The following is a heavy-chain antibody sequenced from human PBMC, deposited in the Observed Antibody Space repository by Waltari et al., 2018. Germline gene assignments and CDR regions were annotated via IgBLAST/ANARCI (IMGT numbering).Heavy chain of an antibody. CDR3: TRDRDDSSGYYPLFGDY. CDR1: GFTFGDYP. D-gene: IGHD3-22*01. Sequence: EVQLVESGGGLVQPGRSLRLSCTASGFTFGDYPVSWFRQARGKGLEWVGFMRSKAYGGTTEYAASVKGRFTISRDDSKSIAYLQMNSLKTEDTAVYYCTRDRDDSSGYYPLFGDYWGQGTLVTVSS. V-gene: IGHV3-49*03. CDR2: MRSKAYGGTT. J-gene: IGHJ4*02.